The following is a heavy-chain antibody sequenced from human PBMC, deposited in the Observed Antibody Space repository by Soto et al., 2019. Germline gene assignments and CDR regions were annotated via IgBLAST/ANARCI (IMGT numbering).Heavy chain of an antibody. CDR2: IKEDGSEK. CDR3: ARDKVVGPTTLDY. D-gene: IGHD1-26*01. Sequence: GAPSPSCVVPGFPFSTYWMGWVRPAPGKGLEWVANIKEDGSEKYYLDSVKGRFTIYRDNAKNSLYLQMNSLRAEDTAVYYCARDKVVGPTTLDYWGQGTLVTVSS. J-gene: IGHJ4*02. V-gene: IGHV3-7*03. CDR1: GFPFSTYW.